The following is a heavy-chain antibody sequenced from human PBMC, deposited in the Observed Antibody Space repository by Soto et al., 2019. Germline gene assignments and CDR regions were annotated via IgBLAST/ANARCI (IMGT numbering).Heavy chain of an antibody. CDR2: ISWDGGST. Sequence: GGSLRLSCAASGFTFDDYTMHWVRQAPGKGLEWVSLISWDGGSTYYADSVKGRFTISRDNSKNSLYLQMNSLRTEDTALYYCAKGKQLVRGGGYYYYYGMDVWGQGTTVTVSS. D-gene: IGHD6-6*01. CDR1: GFTFDDYT. J-gene: IGHJ6*02. V-gene: IGHV3-43*01. CDR3: AKGKQLVRGGGYYYYYGMDV.